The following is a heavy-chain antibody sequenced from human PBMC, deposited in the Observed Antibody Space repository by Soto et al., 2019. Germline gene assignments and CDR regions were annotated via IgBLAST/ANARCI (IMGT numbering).Heavy chain of an antibody. J-gene: IGHJ6*01. D-gene: IGHD1-20*01. V-gene: IGHV3-21*02. Sequence: EVPLVDSGGGLVKPGGSLRLSCAASGFSFSPFTMNWVRQSPGKGLELVSSMDTSSTYIYYADSVTGRFTISRYNAQKSVYLQMHSLRAEGTAVYYCARETGSYNRNDGLMDCWGQGTRVTVSS. CDR3: ARETGSYNRNDGLMDC. CDR1: GFSFSPFT. CDR2: MDTSSTYI.